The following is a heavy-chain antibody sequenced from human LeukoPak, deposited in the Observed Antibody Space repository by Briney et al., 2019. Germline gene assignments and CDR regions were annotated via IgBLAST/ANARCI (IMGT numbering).Heavy chain of an antibody. J-gene: IGHJ6*02. CDR1: RGTFSRYA. Sequence: SSVKVSCKASRGTFSRYAISWVRQAPGQGREWMGRIIPILGIANYAQKFQGRVTITADKSTSTAYMELTSLRSEDTAVYYCARDRRYSSSWYYYYGMDVWRQGTTVTVSS. D-gene: IGHD6-13*01. CDR2: IIPILGIA. V-gene: IGHV1-69*04. CDR3: ARDRRYSSSWYYYYGMDV.